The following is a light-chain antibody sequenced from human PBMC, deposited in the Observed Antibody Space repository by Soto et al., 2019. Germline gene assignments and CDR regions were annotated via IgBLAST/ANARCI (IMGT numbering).Light chain of an antibody. CDR3: QQYENLPYT. Sequence: DIPMTQSPSSLFASVGDRVSITCQASQDIYIYLNWFQGKPGRPPKLLIYDASHLDTGVPSRFSGSRSGKEITLSISSPQPEDVATYFCQQYENLPYTFGQGTILEI. V-gene: IGKV1-33*01. J-gene: IGKJ2*01. CDR1: QDIYIY. CDR2: DAS.